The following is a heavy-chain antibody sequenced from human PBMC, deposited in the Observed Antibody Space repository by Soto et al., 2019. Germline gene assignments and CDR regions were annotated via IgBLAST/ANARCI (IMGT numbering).Heavy chain of an antibody. CDR1: GITFSNYA. D-gene: IGHD3-22*01. J-gene: IGHJ3*02. V-gene: IGHV3-23*01. Sequence: EVKVLESGGGLVQPGGSLRLSCEASGITFSNYAMSWVRQAPGKGLEWVSVISGEGDSTHYADYVKGRFTISRDNAKNTIYMKVKSLRGDDTALYYCAKDWGLRWYDSSDLSRASGVDALDIWGKGTMVTVSS. CDR3: AKDWGLRWYDSSDLSRASGVDALDI. CDR2: ISGEGDST.